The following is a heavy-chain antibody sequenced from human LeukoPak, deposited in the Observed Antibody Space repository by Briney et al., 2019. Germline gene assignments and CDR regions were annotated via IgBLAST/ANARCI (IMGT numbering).Heavy chain of an antibody. CDR3: AKGDVSTVFDY. D-gene: IGHD5/OR15-5a*01. CDR2: ISGSGDST. Sequence: GGSLRLSCAASGFIFSSYAMSWIRQAPGKGLEWVSSISGSGDSTHYADSVKGRFTISRDNSKNTLYLQMNSLTAEDTAVYYCAKGDVSTVFDYWGHGTLVTVSS. V-gene: IGHV3-23*01. CDR1: GFIFSSYA. J-gene: IGHJ4*01.